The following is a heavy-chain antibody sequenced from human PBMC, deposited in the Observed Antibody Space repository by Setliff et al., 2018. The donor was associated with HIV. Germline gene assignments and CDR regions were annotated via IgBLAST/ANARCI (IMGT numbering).Heavy chain of an antibody. D-gene: IGHD6-13*01. CDR1: GGSFSGYY. Sequence: SETLSLTCAVYGGSFSGYYWSWIRQPPGRGLEWIGEINHSGNTNYNPSLKSRVTILVDTSKNQFSLKLSSVTAADTAVYYCARRWGDQKSSIAAAGGWFDPWGQGALVTVSS. CDR2: INHSGNT. J-gene: IGHJ5*02. V-gene: IGHV4-34*01. CDR3: ARRWGDQKSSIAAAGGWFDP.